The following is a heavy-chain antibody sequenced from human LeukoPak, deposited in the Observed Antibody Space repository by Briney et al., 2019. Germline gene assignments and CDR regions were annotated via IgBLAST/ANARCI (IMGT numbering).Heavy chain of an antibody. Sequence: GGSLRLSCAASGFTFSSYGMSWVRQAPGKGLEWVAAISGSGGSTYYADSVKGRFTISRDNAKNTLYLQMNSLRAEDTAVYFFRRAVIYRSGRGFDQGGRGTGVTVP. D-gene: IGHD3-10*01. CDR1: GFTFSSYG. J-gene: IGHJ4*01. CDR3: RRAVIYRSGRGFDQ. V-gene: IGHV3-23*01. CDR2: ISGSGGST.